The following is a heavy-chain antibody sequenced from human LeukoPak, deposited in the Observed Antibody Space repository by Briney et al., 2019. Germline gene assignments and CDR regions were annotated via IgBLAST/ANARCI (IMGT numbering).Heavy chain of an antibody. Sequence: GGSLRLSCAASGFTFSNYWMHWVRQTPGKGLVWVSCLHTDGSATFYADSVKGRFAISRDNPKSTLYLQMNSLTVEDTAIYYCAREGHYDTRGPDYWGQGTLVTVSS. V-gene: IGHV3-74*01. J-gene: IGHJ4*02. CDR2: LHTDGSAT. CDR1: GFTFSNYW. CDR3: AREGHYDTRGPDY. D-gene: IGHD3-22*01.